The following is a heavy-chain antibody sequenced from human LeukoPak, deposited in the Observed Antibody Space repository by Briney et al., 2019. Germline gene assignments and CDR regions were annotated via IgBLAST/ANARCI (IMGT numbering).Heavy chain of an antibody. CDR3: AREMADNSPSD. Sequence: ASVKVSCKASGYTFTGYYMHWVRQAPGQGLEWMGWINPSSGGTNYAQKFQGRVTMTRDTSISTAYMELSRLRSDDTAVYYCAREMADNSPSDWGQGTLVTVSS. CDR2: INPSSGGT. D-gene: IGHD5-24*01. V-gene: IGHV1-2*02. CDR1: GYTFTGYY. J-gene: IGHJ4*02.